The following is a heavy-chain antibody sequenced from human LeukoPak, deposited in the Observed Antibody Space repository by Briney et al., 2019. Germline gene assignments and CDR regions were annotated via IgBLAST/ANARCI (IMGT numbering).Heavy chain of an antibody. CDR1: GGTFSSYA. D-gene: IGHD2-15*01. V-gene: IGHV1-69*05. CDR2: IIPIFGAA. Sequence: SVKVSCKASGGTFSSYAISWVRQAPGQGLEWMGRIIPIFGAANYAQKFQGRVTITTDESTSTAYMELSSLRSQDTAVYYCARDPVVAATQRPNFDIWGQGTMVTVSS. J-gene: IGHJ3*02. CDR3: ARDPVVAATQRPNFDI.